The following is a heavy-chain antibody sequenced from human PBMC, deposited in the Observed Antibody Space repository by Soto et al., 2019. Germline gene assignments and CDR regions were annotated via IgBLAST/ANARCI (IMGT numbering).Heavy chain of an antibody. V-gene: IGHV4-34*01. Sequence: QVQLQQWGAGLLKPSETLSLTCAVYGGSFSGYYWSWIRQPPGKGLEWIGEINHSGSTNYNPSLKSGVTNSVDTSHNQYSLKLCSVTAAHTAVYYCATTHSYGNYYFDYWGQGTLVTVSS. CDR3: ATTHSYGNYYFDY. CDR1: GGSFSGYY. CDR2: INHSGST. D-gene: IGHD5-18*01. J-gene: IGHJ4*02.